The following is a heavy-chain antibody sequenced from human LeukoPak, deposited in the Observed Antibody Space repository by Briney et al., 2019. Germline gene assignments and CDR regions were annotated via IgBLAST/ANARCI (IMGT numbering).Heavy chain of an antibody. V-gene: IGHV4-39*07. D-gene: IGHD3-3*01. J-gene: IGHJ6*03. CDR1: GGSISSSSYY. CDR3: ALYPRRIWSGSQSRPYYYYMDV. CDR2: IYYSGST. Sequence: SETLSLTCTVSGGSISSSSYYWGWIRQPSGKGLEWIGSIYYSGSTYYNPSLKSRVAISVDTSKNQFSLKLSSVTAADTAVYYCALYPRRIWSGSQSRPYYYYMDVWGKGTTVTVSS.